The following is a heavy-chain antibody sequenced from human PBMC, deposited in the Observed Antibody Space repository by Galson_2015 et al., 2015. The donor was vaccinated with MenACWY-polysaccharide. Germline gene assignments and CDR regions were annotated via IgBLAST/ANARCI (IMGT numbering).Heavy chain of an antibody. CDR3: ARVEKYSGSFYILY. J-gene: IGHJ4*02. CDR1: AYSIRSRYF. CDR2: IFHSGTT. Sequence: SASLSLTCAVSAYSIRSRYFWCWIRQPPGKGLERIASIFHSGTTYYNPSLKSRFTISVDPPKNQFSLKLSSVTAADTAVYYCARVEKYSGSFYILYWGQGTLVTVSS. D-gene: IGHD1-26*01. V-gene: IGHV4-38-2*01.